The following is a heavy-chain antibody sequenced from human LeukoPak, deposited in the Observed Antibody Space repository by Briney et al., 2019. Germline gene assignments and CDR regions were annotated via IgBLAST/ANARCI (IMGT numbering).Heavy chain of an antibody. CDR2: MYYSGST. D-gene: IGHD3-22*01. CDR1: GGSISSGDYY. J-gene: IGHJ5*02. Sequence: SQTLSLTCTVSGGSISSGDYYWSWIRQPPGKGLEWIAYMYYSGSTYYNPSLKSRDTMSADTSKNQLSLKLSSVTAADTAVYYCARPYYYDSRIDPWGQGILVTVSS. V-gene: IGHV4-30-4*01. CDR3: ARPYYYDSRIDP.